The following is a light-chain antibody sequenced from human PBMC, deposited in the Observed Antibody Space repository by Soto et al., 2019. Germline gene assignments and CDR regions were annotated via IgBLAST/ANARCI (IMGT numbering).Light chain of an antibody. CDR1: QSVSGN. J-gene: IGKJ1*01. Sequence: EIVMTQSPATLSVSPGDRATLSCRASQSVSGNLAWYQQKPGQAPSLLIYGASTRATGFPARFSGSGSGTEFTLTISSLQSEDFAVYYCQPYTYWPWTFAQRSKADIK. CDR2: GAS. V-gene: IGKV3-15*01. CDR3: QPYTYWPWT.